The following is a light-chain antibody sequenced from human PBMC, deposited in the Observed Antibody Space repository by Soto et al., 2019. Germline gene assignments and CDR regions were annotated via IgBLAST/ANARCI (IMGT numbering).Light chain of an antibody. V-gene: IGKV3-11*01. J-gene: IGKJ1*01. CDR1: QSVSSY. Sequence: EIVLTQSPATLSLSPGERATLSCRASQSVSSYLAWYQQKPGQAPRLLIYDVFNRATGIPARFSGSGSGTDFTLTISSLEPEDFAVYYCQQRTNWPGTFGQGTKVETK. CDR2: DVF. CDR3: QQRTNWPGT.